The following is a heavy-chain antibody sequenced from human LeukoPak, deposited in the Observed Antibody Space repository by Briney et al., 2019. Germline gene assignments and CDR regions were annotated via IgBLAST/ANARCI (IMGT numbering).Heavy chain of an antibody. CDR3: ARGHTAVTRHFDF. J-gene: IGHJ4*02. Sequence: GGSLRLSCAASGFTFRSYNMNWVRQAPGKGLEWVSSISSSSTNRYYADSLKGRFTISRDNAKNSLYLDTNSLRAEDTAVYYCARGHTAVTRHFDFWGQGTLVTVSP. V-gene: IGHV3-21*01. CDR1: GFTFRSYN. D-gene: IGHD4-17*01. CDR2: ISSSSTNR.